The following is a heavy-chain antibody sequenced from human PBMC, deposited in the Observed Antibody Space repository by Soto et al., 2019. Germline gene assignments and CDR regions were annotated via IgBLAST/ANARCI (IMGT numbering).Heavy chain of an antibody. CDR2: INGGNGNT. CDR3: TRSITLPTPLDY. D-gene: IGHD1-20*01. J-gene: IGHJ4*02. V-gene: IGHV1-3*05. CDR1: GYTFTIYA. Sequence: QVQLVQSGAEEKKPGASVKVSCKASGYTFTIYATHSPRHAPGPRVEWMGWINGGNGNTKYSQKFQGRVTITRHTAASTAYMELSSVGSEDTAVYGSTRSITLPTPLDYWGQGTLITVSS.